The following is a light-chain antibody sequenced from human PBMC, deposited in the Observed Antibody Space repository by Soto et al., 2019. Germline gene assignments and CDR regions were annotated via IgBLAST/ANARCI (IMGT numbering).Light chain of an antibody. CDR2: LEGSGSY. J-gene: IGLJ3*02. V-gene: IGLV4-60*02. CDR3: ETWESNIWV. CDR1: SGHSSYI. Sequence: QSVLTQSSSASASLGSSVKFTCTLSSGHSSYIIAWHQQKPGKAPRYLMKLEGSGSYNKGSGVPDRFSGSSSGADRYLTISNLQFEDEADYYCETWESNIWVFGGGTKLTVL.